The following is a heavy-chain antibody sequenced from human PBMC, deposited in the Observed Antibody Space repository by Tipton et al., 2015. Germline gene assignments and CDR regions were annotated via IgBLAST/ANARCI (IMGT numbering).Heavy chain of an antibody. CDR1: GGYIDNGDYY. D-gene: IGHD6-13*01. V-gene: IGHV4-31*03. J-gene: IGHJ6*02. CDR3: ARESAAGTWYGMDV. Sequence: TLSLTCTVSGGYIDNGDYYWNWIRRHPGKGLEWIGYINYRGNTYYSPSLKSRIAISLDTSKNQFSLMLRSVTAADTAFYYCARESAAGTWYGMDVWGQGTTVTVSS. CDR2: INYRGNT.